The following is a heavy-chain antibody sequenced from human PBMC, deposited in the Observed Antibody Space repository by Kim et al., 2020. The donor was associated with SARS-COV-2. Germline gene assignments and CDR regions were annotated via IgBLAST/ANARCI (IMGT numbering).Heavy chain of an antibody. J-gene: IGHJ4*02. CDR3: ARACVYYDFLSGYLLGFDY. D-gene: IGHD3-3*01. Sequence: KGRFTIARDNAKNSLYLQMNSLRAGDTAVYYCARACVYYDFLSGYLLGFDYWGQGTLVTVSS. V-gene: IGHV3-48*03.